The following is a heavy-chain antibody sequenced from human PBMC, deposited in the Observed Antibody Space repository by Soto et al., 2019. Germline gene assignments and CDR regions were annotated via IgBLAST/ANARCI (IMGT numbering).Heavy chain of an antibody. CDR3: ARVIAGWNRDWGWFDP. Sequence: GGSLRLSCAASGFTFSDHYMDWVRQAPGKGLEWVGRTRNKANSYTTEYAASVKGRFTISRDDSKNSLYLQMNSLKTEDTAVYYCARVIAGWNRDWGWFDPWGQGTLVTVSS. V-gene: IGHV3-72*01. D-gene: IGHD1-1*01. CDR1: GFTFSDHY. J-gene: IGHJ5*02. CDR2: TRNKANSYTT.